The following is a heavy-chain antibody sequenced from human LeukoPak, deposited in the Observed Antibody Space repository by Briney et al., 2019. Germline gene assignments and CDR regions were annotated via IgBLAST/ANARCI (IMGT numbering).Heavy chain of an antibody. D-gene: IGHD6-13*01. Sequence: PSETLSLTCTVSGGSISSSSYYWGWIRQPPGKGLEWIGSIYYSGSTYYNPSLKSRVTISVDTSKNQFSLKLSSVTAADTAVYYCARDQQSFDYWGQGTLVTVSS. CDR3: ARDQQSFDY. CDR2: IYYSGST. CDR1: GGSISSSSYY. J-gene: IGHJ4*02. V-gene: IGHV4-39*07.